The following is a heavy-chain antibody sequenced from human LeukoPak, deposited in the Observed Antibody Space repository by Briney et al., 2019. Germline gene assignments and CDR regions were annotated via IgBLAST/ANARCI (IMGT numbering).Heavy chain of an antibody. Sequence: GGSLRLSCAASGFTFSTYAMTWVRQTPGKGLEWVSVISGSGDSTFYADPVKGRFTISRDNSKNTLYLQMNSLRAEDTAVYYCARGSTGPEYWGQGTLLTVSS. CDR1: GFTFSTYA. CDR2: ISGSGDST. V-gene: IGHV3-23*01. J-gene: IGHJ4*02. D-gene: IGHD2-8*02. CDR3: ARGSTGPEY.